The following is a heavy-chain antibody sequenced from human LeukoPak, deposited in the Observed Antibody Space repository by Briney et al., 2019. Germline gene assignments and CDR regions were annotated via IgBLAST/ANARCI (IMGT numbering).Heavy chain of an antibody. J-gene: IGHJ4*02. Sequence: PGGPHRLLCAACGFIYSRARMSGVRQAPGRAREWLSAYCGSGGSTYYADSVTGRFTSSRDNSKNTVYLQMNSLRAEDTALYYCAKHRVVRGLIMDYYFDDWGQGTLVTVSS. CDR2: YCGSGGST. CDR3: AKHRVVRGLIMDYYFDD. D-gene: IGHD3-10*01. V-gene: IGHV3-23*01. CDR1: GFIYSRAR.